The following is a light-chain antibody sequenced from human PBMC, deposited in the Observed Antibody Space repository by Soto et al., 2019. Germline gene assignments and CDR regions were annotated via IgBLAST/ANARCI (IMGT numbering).Light chain of an antibody. CDR1: QSVSSY. CDR3: QQRSTWPT. Sequence: EIVLTQSPATLSLSPGERATLSCRASQSVSSYLAWYQQKPGQAPTLLIYDASNSPTGIPARFSGSGSATDITITISRLAPEYVAVYCRQQRSTWPTFGGGTKVEIK. V-gene: IGKV3-11*01. J-gene: IGKJ4*01. CDR2: DAS.